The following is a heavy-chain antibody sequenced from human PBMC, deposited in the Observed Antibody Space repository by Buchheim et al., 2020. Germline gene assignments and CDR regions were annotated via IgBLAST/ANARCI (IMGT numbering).Heavy chain of an antibody. D-gene: IGHD6-19*01. V-gene: IGHV3-7*01. CDR3: ARDRGWLQFDY. CDR1: GFTFSGYW. J-gene: IGHJ4*02. CDR2: IKEDGSEK. Sequence: EVQLVESGGGLVQPGGSLRLSCAASGFTFSGYWISWVRQAPGKGLEWVANIKEDGSEKYYVDSVKGRFTISRDNAKSSLYLQMNSLRAEDTAVYYCARDRGWLQFDYWGQGTL.